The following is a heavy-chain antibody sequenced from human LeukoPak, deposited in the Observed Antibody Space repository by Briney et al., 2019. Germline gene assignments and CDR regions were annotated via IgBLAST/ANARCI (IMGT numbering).Heavy chain of an antibody. J-gene: IGHJ4*02. Sequence: GGSLRLSCAASGFTFSSYSMNWVRQAPGKGLEWVSSISSSSSYIYYADSVKGRFTISRDNAKNSLYLQMNSLRAEDTAVYYCAISGAGVPFAYWGQGTLVTVSS. CDR2: ISSSSSYI. D-gene: IGHD1-26*01. CDR3: AISGAGVPFAY. V-gene: IGHV3-21*01. CDR1: GFTFSSYS.